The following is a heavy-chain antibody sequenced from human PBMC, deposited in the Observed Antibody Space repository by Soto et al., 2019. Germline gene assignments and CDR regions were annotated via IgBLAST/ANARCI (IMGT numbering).Heavy chain of an antibody. CDR1: GFTFSSYW. V-gene: IGHV3-7*01. CDR2: IKQDESEK. CDR3: ARNRGYPNWFDP. D-gene: IGHD5-18*01. J-gene: IGHJ5*02. Sequence: GALRLSCAASGFTFSSYWMSWVRQAPGKGLEWVANIKQDESEKYYVDSVKGRFTISRDNAKNSLYLQMNSLRAEDTAVYYCARNRGYPNWFDPWGQGTLVTVSS.